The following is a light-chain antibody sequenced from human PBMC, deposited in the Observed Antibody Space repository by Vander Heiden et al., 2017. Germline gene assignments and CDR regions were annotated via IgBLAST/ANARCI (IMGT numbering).Light chain of an antibody. Sequence: QSVLTQPPSASGTPGQRVTMSCSGSRSNVESNSVYWYQQLPGTAPKLLIYGNNERPSGVSDRFSVSKSGTSASLANSGLRSEDEADYFCAAWDGSLSAVVFGGGTQLTVL. J-gene: IGLJ7*01. CDR2: GNN. V-gene: IGLV1-47*01. CDR3: AAWDGSLSAVV. CDR1: RSNVESNS.